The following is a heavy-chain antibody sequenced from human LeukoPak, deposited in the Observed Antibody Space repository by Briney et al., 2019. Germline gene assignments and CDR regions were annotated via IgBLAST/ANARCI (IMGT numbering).Heavy chain of an antibody. CDR3: ARDPNFDYFDY. Sequence: GGSLRLSCAASGFXFSSYEMNWVRQAPGKGLEWLSYISNSGNTIAYADSVKGRFTISRDNAKNSLFLQMNSLRAEDTAVYYCARDPNFDYFDYWGQGTLVTVSS. CDR2: ISNSGNTI. CDR1: GFXFSSYE. D-gene: IGHD3-3*01. V-gene: IGHV3-48*03. J-gene: IGHJ4*02.